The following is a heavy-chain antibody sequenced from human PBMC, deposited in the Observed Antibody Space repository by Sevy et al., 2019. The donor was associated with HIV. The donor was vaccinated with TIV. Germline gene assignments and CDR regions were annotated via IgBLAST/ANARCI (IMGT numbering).Heavy chain of an antibody. D-gene: IGHD1-26*01. CDR3: ARTSSGATMGSLYFDY. CDR1: GGSVSSGSYY. J-gene: IGHJ4*02. Sequence: SETLSLTCTVSGGSVSSGSYYWSWIRQPPGKGLEWIGYIYYSWSTNYTPSLKSRVTISVDTSKNQFSLKLSSVTAADTAVYYCARTSSGATMGSLYFDYWGQGTLVTVSS. V-gene: IGHV4-61*01. CDR2: IYYSWST.